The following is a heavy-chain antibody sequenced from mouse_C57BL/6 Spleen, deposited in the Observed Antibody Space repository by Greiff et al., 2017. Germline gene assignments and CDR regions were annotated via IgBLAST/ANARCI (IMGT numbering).Heavy chain of an antibody. CDR3: TRPETYDYDWYFDV. Sequence: EVQLQQSGTVLARPGASVKMSCKTSGYTFTSYWMHWVKQRPGQGLEWIGAIYPGNSDTSYNQKFKGKAKLTAVTSASTAYMELSSLTNEDSAVYYCTRPETYDYDWYFDVWGTGTTVTVSS. CDR2: IYPGNSDT. V-gene: IGHV1-5*01. CDR1: GYTFTSYW. D-gene: IGHD2-4*01. J-gene: IGHJ1*03.